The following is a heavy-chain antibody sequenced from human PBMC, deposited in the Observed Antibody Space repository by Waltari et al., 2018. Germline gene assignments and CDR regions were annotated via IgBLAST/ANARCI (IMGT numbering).Heavy chain of an antibody. Sequence: EVQLVESGGGLVKPGGSLRRPCAASGFTYSSFRMNWVRQVPGKGLEWVSSITSSSTYTYYADSVKGRFTISRDNARNSLFVEMKSLRAEDTAVYYCARDLGSRGPRGMDVWGQGTTVIVS. CDR3: ARDLGSRGPRGMDV. CDR2: ITSSSTYT. V-gene: IGHV3-21*01. CDR1: GFTYSSFR. D-gene: IGHD2-2*01. J-gene: IGHJ6*02.